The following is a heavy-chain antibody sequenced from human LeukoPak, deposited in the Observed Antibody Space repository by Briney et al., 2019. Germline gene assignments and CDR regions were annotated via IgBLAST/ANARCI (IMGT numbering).Heavy chain of an antibody. CDR3: ARARYSYYYYYYGMDV. Sequence: SETLSLTCAVYGGSFSGYYWSWIRQPPGKGLEWIGEINHSGSTNYNPYLKSRVTIPVDTSKNQFSLKLSSVTAADTAVYYCARARYSYYYYYYGMDVWGQGTTVTVSS. CDR1: GGSFSGYY. J-gene: IGHJ6*02. D-gene: IGHD5-18*01. V-gene: IGHV4-34*01. CDR2: INHSGST.